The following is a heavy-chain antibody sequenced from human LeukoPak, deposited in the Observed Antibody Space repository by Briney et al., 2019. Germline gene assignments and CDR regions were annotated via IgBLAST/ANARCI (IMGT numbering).Heavy chain of an antibody. Sequence: GGSLRLSCAASGFTFDNYAMHWVRQAPGKGLEWVALISNDGTNKYYADSVKGRFTMSRDNSKSTVYLQVNSLRAEDTAVYYCAVGLTIWGQGTMATVSS. D-gene: IGHD1-26*01. CDR2: ISNDGTNK. V-gene: IGHV3-30-3*01. J-gene: IGHJ3*02. CDR1: GFTFDNYA. CDR3: AVGLTI.